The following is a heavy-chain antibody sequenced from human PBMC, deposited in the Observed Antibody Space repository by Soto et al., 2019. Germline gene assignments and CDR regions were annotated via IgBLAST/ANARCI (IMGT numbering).Heavy chain of an antibody. D-gene: IGHD6-19*01. J-gene: IGHJ5*02. V-gene: IGHV5-10-1*01. CDR2: IDPSDSYR. CDR1: GGSFLDYW. CDR3: ARGVSSGWPRLNWFDP. Sequence: PVESLKISCKGSGGSFLDYWISWVRQMPGKGLEWMGRIDPSDSYRTYSPSFQGHVTISVDKSITTAYLQWSSLKASDTAIYYCARGVSSGWPRLNWFDPWGQGTPVTVSS.